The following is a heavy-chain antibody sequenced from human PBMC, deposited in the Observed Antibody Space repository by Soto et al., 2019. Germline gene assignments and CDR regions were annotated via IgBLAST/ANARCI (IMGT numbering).Heavy chain of an antibody. CDR2: IYYSGST. J-gene: IGHJ4*02. CDR3: ARVPFKYCTNGVCYGGYYFDY. CDR1: GGSISSGDYY. D-gene: IGHD2-8*01. V-gene: IGHV4-30-4*01. Sequence: SETLSLTCTVSGGSISSGDYYWSWIRQPPGKGLEWIGYIYYSGSTYYNPSLKSRVTISVDTSKNQFSLKLSSVTAADTAVYYCARVPFKYCTNGVCYGGYYFDYWGQGTLVTVPQ.